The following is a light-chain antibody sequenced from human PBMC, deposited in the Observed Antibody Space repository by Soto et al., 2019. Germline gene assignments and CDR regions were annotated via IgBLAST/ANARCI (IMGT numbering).Light chain of an antibody. CDR2: EVS. Sequence: QSALTQPPSVSGSPGQSVTISCTGTSTDFVSYNRVSWYQQPPGTAPKLMIYEVSKRPSGVPDRFSGSKSGNTASLTISGLKAADGADYYSSLYKTDYAYAFGPVTMFSV. CDR1: STDFVSYNR. V-gene: IGLV2-18*01. J-gene: IGLJ1*01. CDR3: SLYKTDYAYA.